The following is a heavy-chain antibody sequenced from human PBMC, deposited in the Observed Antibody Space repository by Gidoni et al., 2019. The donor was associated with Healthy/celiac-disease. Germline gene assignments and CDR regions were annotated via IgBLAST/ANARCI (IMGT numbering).Heavy chain of an antibody. J-gene: IGHJ3*02. CDR2: SYWDEDK. Sequence: QITLKESGPTLVQPTQTLTLTCTFSLFSLSTSGGGVGWIRQPPGKALEWLARSYWDEDKRDSPSLKSRRTITKDTSKNQVVLTMTNRDPGDTATYYGAHTLYGGNSHAFESGGQGTMVTGS. D-gene: IGHD2-21*02. V-gene: IGHV2-5*02. CDR3: AHTLYGGNSHAFES. CDR1: LFSLSTSGGG.